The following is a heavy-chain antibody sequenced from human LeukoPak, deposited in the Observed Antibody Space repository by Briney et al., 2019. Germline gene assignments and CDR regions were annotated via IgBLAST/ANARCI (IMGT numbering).Heavy chain of an antibody. CDR2: IIPIFGTP. CDR3: AGETDHYYMDV. CDR1: GGTFSNSA. Sequence: SVKVSCKASGGTFSNSAISWVRQAPGQGLEWMGGIIPIFGTPNYAQKFQGRVTITTDESTTTGYMELSSLTSEDTAVYFCAGETDHYYMDVWGKGTTVTVSS. J-gene: IGHJ6*03. D-gene: IGHD1-1*01. V-gene: IGHV1-69*05.